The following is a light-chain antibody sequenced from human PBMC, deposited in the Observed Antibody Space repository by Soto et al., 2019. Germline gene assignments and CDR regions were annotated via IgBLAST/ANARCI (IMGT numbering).Light chain of an antibody. CDR2: AAS. J-gene: IGKJ4*01. Sequence: DIQMTQSPSSVSASVGDRVTITCRASQGISSRLAWYQQKPGKAPKFLIYAASSLHSGVPSRFSGRGSGPDFTLTISSLRPEDFATYFCQQANSFPPTFGGGTKLEIK. V-gene: IGKV1-12*01. CDR3: QQANSFPPT. CDR1: QGISSR.